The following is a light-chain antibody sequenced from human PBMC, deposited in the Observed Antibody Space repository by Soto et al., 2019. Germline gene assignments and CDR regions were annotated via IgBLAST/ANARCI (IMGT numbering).Light chain of an antibody. V-gene: IGKV1-6*01. J-gene: IGKJ1*01. CDR1: QGIRTA. CDR3: PPYNSYLKWR. CDR2: GAS. Sequence: IEMTLSPSSLSASGGDRVTITFRASQGIRTALGSYQQKPGKAPQPLISGASTLHSGVSSRFSGRGSGTDFTLTIGGLQPEDFGTYCCPPYNSYLKWRFGHGTKVDI.